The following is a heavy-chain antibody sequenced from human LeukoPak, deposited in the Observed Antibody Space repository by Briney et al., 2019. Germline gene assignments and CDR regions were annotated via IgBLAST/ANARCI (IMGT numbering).Heavy chain of an antibody. CDR1: GFTVSSNY. Sequence: PGGSLRLSCAASGFTVSSNYMSWVRQAPGKGLEWVSVVYSGGSTYYADSVKGRFTISRDNAKNSLYLQMNSLRAEDTAVYYCARVGFGDSLPGYWGQGTLVTVSS. J-gene: IGHJ4*02. CDR2: VYSGGST. V-gene: IGHV3-66*01. CDR3: ARVGFGDSLPGY. D-gene: IGHD3-10*01.